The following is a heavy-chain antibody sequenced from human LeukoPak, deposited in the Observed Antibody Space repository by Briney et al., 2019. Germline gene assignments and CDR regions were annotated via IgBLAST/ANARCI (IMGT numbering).Heavy chain of an antibody. J-gene: IGHJ2*01. V-gene: IGHV5-51*01. CDR2: XYPGDSDT. CDR3: ARRQRDSSGWYGFWYFDL. D-gene: IGHD6-19*01. Sequence: IXYPGDSDTRYSPSFQGQVPISADKSISTAYLQWSSLKASDTAMYYCARRQRDSSGWYGFWYFDLWGRGTLVTVSS.